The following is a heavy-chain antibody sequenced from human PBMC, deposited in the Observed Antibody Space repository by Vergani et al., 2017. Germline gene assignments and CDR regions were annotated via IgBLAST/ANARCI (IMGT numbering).Heavy chain of an antibody. CDR3: ARGDYGILTGYRY. Sequence: QVQVVQSGAEVKKSGASVKVSCKTSAYTFSNYYMHWVRQAPGQGLEWMGIINPSGGHTNYALKFQGRVTMTRDTSTSTVYMELSSLRSEDTAIYYCARGDYGILTGYRYWGQGTLVTVSA. CDR1: AYTFSNYY. D-gene: IGHD3-9*01. V-gene: IGHV1-46*03. J-gene: IGHJ4*02. CDR2: INPSGGHT.